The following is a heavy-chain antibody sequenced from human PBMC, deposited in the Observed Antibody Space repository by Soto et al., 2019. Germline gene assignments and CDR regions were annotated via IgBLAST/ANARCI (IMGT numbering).Heavy chain of an antibody. Sequence: GGPPRISCAPSGFTFNSYGMHWARQGPGKGLEWVAVIWYDGSNKVYADSVKGRFTISRDNSKNTLYLQMNSLRAEDTAVYYCARDLSGDYGALDTWGQGTMVTVSS. V-gene: IGHV3-33*01. CDR3: ARDLSGDYGALDT. CDR2: IWYDGSNK. D-gene: IGHD4-17*01. CDR1: GFTFNSYG. J-gene: IGHJ3*02.